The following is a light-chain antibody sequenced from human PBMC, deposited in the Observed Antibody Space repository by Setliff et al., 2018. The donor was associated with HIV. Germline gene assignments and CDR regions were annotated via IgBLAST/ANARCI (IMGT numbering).Light chain of an antibody. V-gene: IGLV2-23*01. Sequence: QSALTQPASVSGSPGQSITISCTGTSSDVGSYNLVSWYQQHPGKAPKLIIYEGNKRPSGVSTRFSGSKSGNTASLTISGLQAEDEADYYCCSFAGSSTSVFGTGTKV. CDR2: EGN. J-gene: IGLJ1*01. CDR1: SSDVGSYNL. CDR3: CSFAGSSTSV.